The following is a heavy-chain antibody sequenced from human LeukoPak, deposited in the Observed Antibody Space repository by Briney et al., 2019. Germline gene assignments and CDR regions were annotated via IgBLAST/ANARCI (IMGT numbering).Heavy chain of an antibody. Sequence: ASVKVSCKVTGYILTELSMHWARQAPGKGLEWMGGFDPEDGETIYAQKFQGRVTMTEDTSTDTAYMELSSLRSEDTAVYYCATDPLPTLPIGVPLSGWGQGTLVTVSS. CDR1: GYILTELS. CDR2: FDPEDGET. J-gene: IGHJ4*02. CDR3: ATDPLPTLPIGVPLSG. D-gene: IGHD3-3*01. V-gene: IGHV1-24*01.